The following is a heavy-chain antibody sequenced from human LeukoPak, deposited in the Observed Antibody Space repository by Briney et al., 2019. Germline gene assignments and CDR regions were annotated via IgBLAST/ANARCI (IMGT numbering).Heavy chain of an antibody. CDR2: IWHDGRNK. D-gene: IGHD2-15*01. J-gene: IGHJ4*02. V-gene: IGHV3-33*01. Sequence: PGGSLRLSCAASGFTFNKYGMHWVRQAPGEGLEWVAVIWHDGRNKYYADSVKGRFTISRDNSKNTLYLQLNSLRAEDTAVYYCARDRGSDDPIDYWGQGTLVTVSS. CDR3: ARDRGSDDPIDY. CDR1: GFTFNKYG.